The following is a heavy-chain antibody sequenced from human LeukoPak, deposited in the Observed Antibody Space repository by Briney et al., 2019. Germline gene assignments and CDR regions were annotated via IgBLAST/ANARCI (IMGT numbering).Heavy chain of an antibody. CDR3: AKAMGGNGDYRRGEIYDAFDI. J-gene: IGHJ3*02. CDR1: GFTFSNYA. CDR2: ISGSGGST. Sequence: GGSLRLSCAASGFTFSNYAMTWARQAPGRGLEWVSSISGSGGSTYYADSVKGRFTISRDNSKNTLYLQMNSLRAEDTAVYYCAKAMGGNGDYRRGEIYDAFDIWGQGTMVTVSS. V-gene: IGHV3-23*01. D-gene: IGHD4-17*01.